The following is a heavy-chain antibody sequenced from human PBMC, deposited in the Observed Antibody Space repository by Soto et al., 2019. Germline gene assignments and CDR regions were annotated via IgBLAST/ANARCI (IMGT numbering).Heavy chain of an antibody. V-gene: IGHV3-53*01. J-gene: IGHJ4*02. D-gene: IGHD2-2*01. CDR2: IYSGGST. CDR3: ARDPTALNASGGY. Sequence: PVGSLRLSCAASVFTVSSNYMSCVRHAPGKWLEWVSVIYSGGSTYYADSVKGRFTISRDNSKNTVYLQMNSLRAEDTAVYYCARDPTALNASGGYWGQGTQVPGSS. CDR1: VFTVSSNY.